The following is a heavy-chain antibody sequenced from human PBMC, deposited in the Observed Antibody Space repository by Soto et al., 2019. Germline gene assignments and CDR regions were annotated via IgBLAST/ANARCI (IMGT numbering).Heavy chain of an antibody. Sequence: EVQLLESGGGLVQPGGSLRLSCAASGFTFSSFAMSWVRQAPGKGLEWVSGISGSYGSTHYADSVKGRFTISRDNFKNTLYLQMNSLRAEDTAVYYCAFPYCSRTSCYEFDYWGQGTLVTVSS. J-gene: IGHJ4*02. CDR3: AFPYCSRTSCYEFDY. D-gene: IGHD2-2*01. CDR1: GFTFSSFA. CDR2: ISGSYGST. V-gene: IGHV3-23*01.